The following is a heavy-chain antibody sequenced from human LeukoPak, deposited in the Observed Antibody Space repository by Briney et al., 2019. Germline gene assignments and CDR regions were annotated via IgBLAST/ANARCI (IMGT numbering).Heavy chain of an antibody. D-gene: IGHD3-22*01. V-gene: IGHV1-18*01. Sequence: ASVNVSCKASGYTFTSYGVSWVRQAPGQGLEWMGWISAYNGNTNYAQNLQGRVTLTTDTSTSTAYMELRSLRSDDTAVYYCARSDYYDSSGYYYYFDYWGQGTLVTVSS. J-gene: IGHJ4*02. CDR3: ARSDYYDSSGYYYYFDY. CDR2: ISAYNGNT. CDR1: GYTFTSYG.